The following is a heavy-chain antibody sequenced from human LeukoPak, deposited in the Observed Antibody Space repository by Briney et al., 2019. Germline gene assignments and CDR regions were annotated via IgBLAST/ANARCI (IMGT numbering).Heavy chain of an antibody. Sequence: GVSVTLSCAAYTFTFYYYHLLRQARAPGKGLVWVTVISYDGSNKYYGDSVKGRFTISRDNSENTLYLKMNSLRAEDTAVYYCAKEGSNGDFDYWGQGTLVTVSS. CDR1: TFTFYYYH. CDR3: AKEGSNGDFDY. V-gene: IGHV3-30*18. CDR2: ISYDGSNK. D-gene: IGHD1-26*01. J-gene: IGHJ4*02.